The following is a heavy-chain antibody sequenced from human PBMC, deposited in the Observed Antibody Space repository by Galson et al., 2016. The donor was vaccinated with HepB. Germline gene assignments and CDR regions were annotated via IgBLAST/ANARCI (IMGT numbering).Heavy chain of an antibody. CDR1: GFTFSSYT. CDR3: AIDTEDYRMDY. Sequence: LRLSCAASGFTFSSYTMNWVRRSPGKGLEWVSSISSSSTYIPYEDSVKGRFTISRDNAKNSRYLQMNSRRVEDTAVYYCAIDTEDYRMDYWGQGTLVTVSS. V-gene: IGHV3-21*01. J-gene: IGHJ4*02. D-gene: IGHD4-11*01. CDR2: ISSSSTYI.